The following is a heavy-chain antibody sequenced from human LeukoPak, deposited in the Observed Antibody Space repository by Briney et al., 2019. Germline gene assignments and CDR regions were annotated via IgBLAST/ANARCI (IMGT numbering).Heavy chain of an antibody. CDR1: GFTFSSYG. Sequence: GRSLRLSCAASGFTFSSYGMHWVRQAPGKGLEWVAVISYDGSNKYYADSVKGRFTISRDNSKNTLYLRMNSLRAEDTAVYYCAKDLYSYGPDYWGQGTLVTVSS. V-gene: IGHV3-30*18. CDR2: ISYDGSNK. CDR3: AKDLYSYGPDY. J-gene: IGHJ4*02. D-gene: IGHD5-18*01.